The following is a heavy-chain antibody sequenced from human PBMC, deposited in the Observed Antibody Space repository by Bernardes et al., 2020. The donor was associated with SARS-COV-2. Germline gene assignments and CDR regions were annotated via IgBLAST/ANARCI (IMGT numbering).Heavy chain of an antibody. CDR3: ATGGTYSNYGFRPYYYYGMDV. D-gene: IGHD4-4*01. J-gene: IGHJ6*02. CDR1: GYTLTELS. Sequence: ASVKVSCKVSGYTLTELSMHWVRQAPGKGLEWMGGFDPEDGETIYAQKFQGRVTMTEDTSTDTAYMELSSLRSEDTAVYYCATGGTYSNYGFRPYYYYGMDVWGQGTTVTVSS. V-gene: IGHV1-24*01. CDR2: FDPEDGET.